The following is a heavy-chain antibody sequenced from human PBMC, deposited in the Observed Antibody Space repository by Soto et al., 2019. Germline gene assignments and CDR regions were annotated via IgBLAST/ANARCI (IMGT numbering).Heavy chain of an antibody. CDR2: IYYGGSI. V-gene: IGHV4-31*03. Sequence: SETLSLTCTVSGGSISSGGYYWSWIRQHPGKGLEWIGYIYYGGSIYYNPSLKSRATISGDTSKNQFSLKLSSVTAADTAVYYCARGGYYYENSGQNAYDYWGQGILVTVSS. CDR3: ARGGYYYENSGQNAYDY. CDR1: GGSISSGGYY. J-gene: IGHJ4*01. D-gene: IGHD3-22*01.